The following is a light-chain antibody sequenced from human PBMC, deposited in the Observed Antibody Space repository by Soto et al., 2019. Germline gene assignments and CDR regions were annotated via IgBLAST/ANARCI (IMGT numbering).Light chain of an antibody. CDR2: WAS. V-gene: IGKV4-1*01. Sequence: DIVLTQSPDSLDVSLRERANTNCKSSQSGFYSSNEKNYLAWYQQKPGQPPKLLTYWASTRQSGVPDRFSGSGSGTDFTLTISRLEPEDFAVYYCQQYGSSPITFGQGTRLEIK. J-gene: IGKJ5*01. CDR1: QSGFYSSNEKNY. CDR3: QQYGSSPIT.